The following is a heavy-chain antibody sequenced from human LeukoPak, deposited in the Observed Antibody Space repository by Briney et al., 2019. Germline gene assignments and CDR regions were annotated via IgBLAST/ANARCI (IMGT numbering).Heavy chain of an antibody. D-gene: IGHD3-16*02. CDR1: GGSISSGDYY. J-gene: IGHJ4*02. Sequence: SETLSLTCTVSGGSISSGDYYWSWIRQPPGKGLEWIGEINHSGSTNYNPSLKSRVTISVDTSKNQFSLKLSSVTAADTAVYYCARGLYDYVWGSYRYSPLFDYWGQGTLVTVSS. CDR3: ARGLYDYVWGSYRYSPLFDY. V-gene: IGHV4-39*07. CDR2: INHSGST.